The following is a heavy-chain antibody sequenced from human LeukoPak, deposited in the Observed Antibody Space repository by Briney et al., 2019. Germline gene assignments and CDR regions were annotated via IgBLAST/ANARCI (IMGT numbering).Heavy chain of an antibody. J-gene: IGHJ6*02. CDR2: IYYSGSI. V-gene: IGHV4-59*08. Sequence: SETLSLTCTVSGGSISSYYWSWIRQPPGKGLEWIGYIYYSGSINYNPSLKSRVTISVDTSKNQFSLKLSSVTAADTAVYYCASETYYDSSGRYGMDVWGQGTTVTVSS. CDR3: ASETYYDSSGRYGMDV. D-gene: IGHD3-22*01. CDR1: GGSISSYY.